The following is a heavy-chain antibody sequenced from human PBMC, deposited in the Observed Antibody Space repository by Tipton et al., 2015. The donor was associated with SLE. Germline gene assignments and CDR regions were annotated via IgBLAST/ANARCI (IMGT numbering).Heavy chain of an antibody. J-gene: IGHJ2*01. V-gene: IGHV4-34*01. Sequence: TLSLTCAVYGGSFSGDYWTWIRQSPGKGLEWIAEISQSGSTNYNPSLQSRVSMSVDTSKSQFSLKMSSLTAADTAVYYCARGKEHQLVPVVGGFDLWGRGTLVTVSS. CDR2: ISQSGST. CDR1: GGSFSGDY. CDR3: ARGKEHQLVPVVGGFDL. D-gene: IGHD6-13*01.